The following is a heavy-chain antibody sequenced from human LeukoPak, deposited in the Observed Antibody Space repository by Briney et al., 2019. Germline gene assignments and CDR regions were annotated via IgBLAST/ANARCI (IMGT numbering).Heavy chain of an antibody. CDR1: GLKFSDYG. CDR2: ISYDGSNR. Sequence: GGSLRLSCAASGLKFSDYGMHWVRQAPGKGLDWVAIISYDGSNRHYADSVKGRFTISRDNSKNTLYLQMNSLRAEDTAVYYCAREERGVVADYWGQGTLVTVSS. D-gene: IGHD3-3*01. V-gene: IGHV3-30*03. CDR3: AREERGVVADY. J-gene: IGHJ4*02.